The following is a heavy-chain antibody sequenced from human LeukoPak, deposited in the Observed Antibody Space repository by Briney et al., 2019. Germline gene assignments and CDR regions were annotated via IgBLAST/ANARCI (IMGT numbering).Heavy chain of an antibody. CDR3: ASRRAYSGYYFDY. J-gene: IGHJ4*02. CDR1: GFTFSSYA. D-gene: IGHD1-26*01. V-gene: IGHV3-23*01. CDR2: ISNSGGTT. Sequence: GGSLRLSCAVSGFTFSSYAMSWVRQAPGKGLEWVSTISNSGGTTYYADSVKGRFTISRDDSENTLYLQMNSLRAEDTAVYYCASRRAYSGYYFDYWGQGTLVTVSS.